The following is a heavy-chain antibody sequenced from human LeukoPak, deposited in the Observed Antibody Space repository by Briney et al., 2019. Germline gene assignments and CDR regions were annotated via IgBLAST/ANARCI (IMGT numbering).Heavy chain of an antibody. CDR3: ARHPKKYYYGSGRGGSWFDP. CDR1: GYSFTSYG. J-gene: IGHJ5*02. Sequence: GEALKISCRGSGYSFTSYGIGWVRQMPGKGLEWMGSIYPGDSDTRYSPSFQGQVTISADKSIRTAYLQWSSLKASDTAMYYCARHPKKYYYGSGRGGSWFDPWGQGTLVTVSS. D-gene: IGHD3-10*01. V-gene: IGHV5-51*01. CDR2: IYPGDSDT.